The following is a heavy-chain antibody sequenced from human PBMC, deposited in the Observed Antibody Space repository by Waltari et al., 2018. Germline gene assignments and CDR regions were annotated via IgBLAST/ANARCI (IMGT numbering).Heavy chain of an antibody. J-gene: IGHJ4*02. CDR2: SYHSGST. D-gene: IGHD6-6*01. Sequence: QVQLQESGPGLVKPSETLSLTCAVSGYSISSGYYWGWIRQPPGKGLEWIGSSYHSGSTYYNPSLKSRVTISVDTSKNQFSLKLSSVTAADTAVYYCARQQQLVGVDYWGQGTLVTVSS. CDR3: ARQQQLVGVDY. CDR1: GYSISSGYY. V-gene: IGHV4-38-2*01.